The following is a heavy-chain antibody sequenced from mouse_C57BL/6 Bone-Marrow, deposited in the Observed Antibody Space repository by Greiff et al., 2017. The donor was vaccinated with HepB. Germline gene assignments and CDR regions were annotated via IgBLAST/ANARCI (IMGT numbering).Heavy chain of an antibody. CDR1: EYEFPSHD. J-gene: IGHJ2*01. CDR3: ASYYYGSRYYFDY. D-gene: IGHD1-1*01. Sequence: EVNVVESGGGLVQPGESLKLSCESNEYEFPSHDMPWVRKTPEKRLELVAAINSDGGSTYYPDTMERRFIISRDNTKKTLYLQMSSLRSEDTALYYCASYYYGSRYYFDYWGQGTTLTVSS. V-gene: IGHV5-2*01. CDR2: INSDGGST.